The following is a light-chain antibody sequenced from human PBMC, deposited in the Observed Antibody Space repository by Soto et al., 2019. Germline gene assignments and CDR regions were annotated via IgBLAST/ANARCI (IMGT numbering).Light chain of an antibody. CDR3: QHRSNWPSLT. J-gene: IGKJ4*01. V-gene: IGKV3-11*01. CDR1: QSITTS. Sequence: EIVLTQSPATLSLSPGDRATLSCRASQSITTSLAWYQHQPGQPPRLLIYDASNRAAGVPARFSGSGSGTHFPLTLSSLEPGEFAVYYCQHRSNWPSLTFGGGTKLEIK. CDR2: DAS.